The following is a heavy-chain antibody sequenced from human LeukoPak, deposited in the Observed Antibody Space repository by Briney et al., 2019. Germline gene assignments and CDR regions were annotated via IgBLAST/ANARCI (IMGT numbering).Heavy chain of an antibody. D-gene: IGHD1-14*01. V-gene: IGHV3-7*01. CDR3: ATSRTFDY. CDR2: IKQDGSEK. J-gene: IGHJ4*02. Sequence: GGSLRLSCAASGFIFSSYWMSWVRQAPGKGLEWVANIKQDGSEKYYVDSVKGRFTISRDNAKNSLYLQMNSLRGEDTAVYYCATSRTFDYWGQGTLVTVSS. CDR1: GFIFSSYW.